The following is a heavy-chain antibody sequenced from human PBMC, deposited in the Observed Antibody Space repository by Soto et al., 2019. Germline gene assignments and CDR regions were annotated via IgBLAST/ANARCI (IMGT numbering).Heavy chain of an antibody. V-gene: IGHV3-48*02. D-gene: IGHD3-22*01. J-gene: IGHJ4*02. CDR2: ISSSSATI. CDR1: GFTFSSYS. Sequence: EVQLVESGGGLVQPGGSLRLSCEGSGFTFSSYSMNWVRQTPGKGLEWVSYISSSSATIYYADSVKGRFTISRDNAKKSLYLQMNSLRDEDTAVYFCVRDSPYSSALYAGFDSWGQGTLGTVSS. CDR3: VRDSPYSSALYAGFDS.